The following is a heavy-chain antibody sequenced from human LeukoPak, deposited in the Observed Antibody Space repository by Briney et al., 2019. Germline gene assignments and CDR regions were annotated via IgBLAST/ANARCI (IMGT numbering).Heavy chain of an antibody. J-gene: IGHJ4*02. CDR3: AREDSGIAAAGTSSYFDY. Sequence: GASVKASCKASGYTFTSYGISWVRQAPGQGLEWMGWISAYNGNTNYAQKLQGRVTMTTDTSTSTAYMELRSLRSDDTAVYYCAREDSGIAAAGTSSYFDYWGQGTLVTVSS. CDR2: ISAYNGNT. V-gene: IGHV1-18*01. CDR1: GYTFTSYG. D-gene: IGHD6-13*01.